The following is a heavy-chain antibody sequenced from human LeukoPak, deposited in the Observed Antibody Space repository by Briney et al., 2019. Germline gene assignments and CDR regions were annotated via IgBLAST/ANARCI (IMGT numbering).Heavy chain of an antibody. CDR1: GFTFSSYA. CDR3: TGYDFWSGFRSGDL. D-gene: IGHD3-3*01. J-gene: IGHJ2*01. V-gene: IGHV3-30-3*01. CDR2: ISYDGSNK. Sequence: GGALRLSCAASGFTFSSYAMHWVRQAPGKGLEWVAVISYDGSNKYYADSVKGRFTISRDNSKSTLFLQMSSLKVDDTAVYYCTGYDFWSGFRSGDLWGRGTLVTVSS.